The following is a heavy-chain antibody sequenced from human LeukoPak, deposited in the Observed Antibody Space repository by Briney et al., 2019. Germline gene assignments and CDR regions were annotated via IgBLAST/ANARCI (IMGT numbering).Heavy chain of an antibody. Sequence: SETLSLTCIVSGGSISRGSYYWNWIRQPAGKGLEWMGRVYNSGSTNYNPSLKSRVTISTDMSKNQFSLKLSSVTAADTAVYYCARDLVSYYYDSSGLDYWGQGTLVTVSS. V-gene: IGHV4-61*02. CDR3: ARDLVSYYYDSSGLDY. D-gene: IGHD3-22*01. CDR2: VYNSGST. J-gene: IGHJ4*02. CDR1: GGSISRGSYY.